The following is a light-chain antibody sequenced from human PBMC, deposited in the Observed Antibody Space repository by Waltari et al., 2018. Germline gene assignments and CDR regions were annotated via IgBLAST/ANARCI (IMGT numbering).Light chain of an antibody. CDR1: QSIDTW. V-gene: IGKV1-5*03. CDR3: QQYYNYPRT. Sequence: DIQMTQSPSTLSASVGDRVTITCRASQSIDTWLAWYQQKPGKAHKLLIYRASSLQSGVPSGFSGSGSGTEFTLTISSLQPDDFATYYCQQYYNYPRTFGQGTKVEIK. J-gene: IGKJ1*01. CDR2: RAS.